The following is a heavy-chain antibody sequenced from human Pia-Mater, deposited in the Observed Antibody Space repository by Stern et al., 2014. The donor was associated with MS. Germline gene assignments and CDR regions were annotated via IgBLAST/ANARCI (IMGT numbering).Heavy chain of an antibody. Sequence: VQLLESGGEVKKPGSSVNVSCKASGGTFTSFSINWGRQVPGQRLEWMGGIIPIFDTPNLAQKFQGRVTITADSSTSTVYMALNSLRSDDTAVYYCVLPSKVTTAAFDVWGRGTMVTVSS. J-gene: IGHJ3*01. CDR1: GGTFTSFS. CDR2: IIPIFDTP. CDR3: VLPSKVTTAAFDV. V-gene: IGHV1-69*06. D-gene: IGHD4-17*01.